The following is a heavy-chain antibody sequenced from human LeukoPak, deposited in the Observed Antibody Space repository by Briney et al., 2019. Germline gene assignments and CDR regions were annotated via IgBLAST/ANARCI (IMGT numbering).Heavy chain of an antibody. V-gene: IGHV4-61*02. CDR2: IYTSTNT. Sequence: SETLSLTCTVSGDSFSSGNYYWSWLRQPAGKGLEWIGRIYTSTNTHSNPSLKIRITVSTAKYQNQLYLNLSSVTAADTAVYYWARGPLGDYGVKLDYWGQGTLVTVSS. J-gene: IGHJ4*02. D-gene: IGHD4-17*01. CDR3: ARGPLGDYGVKLDY. CDR1: GDSFSSGNYY.